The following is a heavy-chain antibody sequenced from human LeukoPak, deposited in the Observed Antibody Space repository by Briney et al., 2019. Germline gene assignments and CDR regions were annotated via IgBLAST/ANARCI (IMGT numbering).Heavy chain of an antibody. CDR1: GLTFSNYA. D-gene: IGHD6-25*01. CDR3: AKNSGYSWQYFFDY. V-gene: IGHV3-23*01. J-gene: IGHJ4*02. CDR2: ISGGGGPT. Sequence: GGSLRLSCAASGLTFSNYAMSWVRQAPGKGLEWASAISGGGGPTYYADSVKGRFTISRDNSKNTLYLQMNSLRAEDAAVYFCAKNSGYSWQYFFDYWGQGTLVTVSS.